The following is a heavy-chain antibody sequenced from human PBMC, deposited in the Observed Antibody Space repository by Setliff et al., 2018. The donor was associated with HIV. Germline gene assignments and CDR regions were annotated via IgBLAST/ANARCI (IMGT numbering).Heavy chain of an antibody. D-gene: IGHD6-19*01. CDR3: ARVPYRSAWFSGGHDAFDV. CDR2: IIPTFGRT. V-gene: IGHV1-69*13. Sequence: SVKVSCKASGGTFRSSAISWVRQAPGQGLEWMGGIIPTFGRTNYAQKFQGRVTITADESTSTAYMELSSLRSEDTAVYYCARVPYRSAWFSGGHDAFDVWGQGTMVT. J-gene: IGHJ3*01. CDR1: GGTFRSSA.